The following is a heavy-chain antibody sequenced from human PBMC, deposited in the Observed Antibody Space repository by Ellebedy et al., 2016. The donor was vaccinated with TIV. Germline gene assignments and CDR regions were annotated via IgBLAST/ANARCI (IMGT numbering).Heavy chain of an antibody. CDR1: GYSISSGYY. J-gene: IGHJ4*02. V-gene: IGHV4-38-2*02. D-gene: IGHD6-13*01. CDR3: ARGRVYSPFDY. CDR2: IYHSGST. Sequence: SETLSLTCTVSGYSISSGYYWGWIRQPPGKGLEWIGSIYHSGSTNYNPSLKSRLTISVDTSKNQFSLKLTSVTAADTAVYYCARGRVYSPFDYWGQGTLVTVSS.